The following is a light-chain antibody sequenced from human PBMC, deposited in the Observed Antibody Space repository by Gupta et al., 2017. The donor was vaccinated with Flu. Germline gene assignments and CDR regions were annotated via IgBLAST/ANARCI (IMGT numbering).Light chain of an antibody. CDR3: QQSYDTPYT. CDR1: QTINNC. Sequence: DIQMTQPPSSLSASVGDRVTITCRASQTINNCLNWYQQKPGKAPKLLIDAVSRSQSGVPSRFSGSGSGTDFTLTISSLQPEDFATYFCQQSYDTPYTFGQGTKVEIE. CDR2: AVS. V-gene: IGKV1-39*01. J-gene: IGKJ2*01.